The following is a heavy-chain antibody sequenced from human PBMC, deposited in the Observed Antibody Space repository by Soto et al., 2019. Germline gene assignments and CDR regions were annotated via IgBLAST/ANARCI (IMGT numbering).Heavy chain of an antibody. Sequence: GGSLRLSCAASGFTFSSYAMSWVRQAPGKGLEWVSAISGSGGSTYYADSVKGRFTISRDNSKNTLYLQMNSLRAEDTAVYYCAKSPGVKVYGSGSYYPFDYWGQGTLVTVSS. CDR1: GFTFSSYA. V-gene: IGHV3-23*01. CDR3: AKSPGVKVYGSGSYYPFDY. J-gene: IGHJ4*02. CDR2: ISGSGGST. D-gene: IGHD3-10*01.